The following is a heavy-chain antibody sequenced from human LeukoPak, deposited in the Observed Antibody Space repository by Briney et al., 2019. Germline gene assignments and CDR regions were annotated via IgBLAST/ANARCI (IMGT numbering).Heavy chain of an antibody. CDR2: ISAYNGNT. J-gene: IGHJ3*02. D-gene: IGHD3-16*02. Sequence: GASVKVSCKASGYTFTSYGISWVRQAPGQGLEWMGWISAYNGNTNYAQKLQGRVTMTTDTSTSTAYMELRSLRSDDTAVYYCARLITFGGVIAIDAFDIWGQGTMVTVSS. CDR3: ARLITFGGVIAIDAFDI. V-gene: IGHV1-18*01. CDR1: GYTFTSYG.